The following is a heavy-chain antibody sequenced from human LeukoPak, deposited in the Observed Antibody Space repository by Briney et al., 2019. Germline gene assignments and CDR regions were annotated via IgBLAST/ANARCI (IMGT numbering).Heavy chain of an antibody. V-gene: IGHV3-30*02. Sequence: GGSLRLSCAASGFTFSTFGMTWFGQAPAKGWGGVQFLGYGGSDIYYGDSVKGRFTISRDNSKNTLYLQMNSLRGEDTAVYYCAKEPYSSVYYFYYMDVWGKGTTVTVSS. CDR1: GFTFSTFG. J-gene: IGHJ6*03. CDR3: AKEPYSSVYYFYYMDV. CDR2: LGYGGSDI. D-gene: IGHD6-25*01.